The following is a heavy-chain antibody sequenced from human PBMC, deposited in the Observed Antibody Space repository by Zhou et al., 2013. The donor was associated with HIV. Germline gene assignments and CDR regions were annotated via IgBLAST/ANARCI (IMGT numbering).Heavy chain of an antibody. Sequence: QVQLQESGPGLVKPSETLSLTCAVYGGSFSGYYWSWIRQPPGKGLEWIGEINHSGSTNYNPSLKSRITISLDTSKNQFSLKLSSVIAADTAVYYCARSALLYRNSFDPWGQGTLVTVSS. V-gene: IGHV4-34*10. CDR1: GGSFSGYY. D-gene: IGHD3-16*01. J-gene: IGHJ5*02. CDR2: INHSGST. CDR3: ARSALLYRNSFDP.